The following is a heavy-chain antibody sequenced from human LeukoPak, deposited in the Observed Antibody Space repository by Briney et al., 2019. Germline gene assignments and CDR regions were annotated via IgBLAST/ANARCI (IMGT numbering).Heavy chain of an antibody. Sequence: GGSLRLSCAASGFTFSNYEMNWVRQAPGKGLEWVSYISSSGSTIYYADSVKGRFNISRDNAKSSLFLQMNSLRAEDTAVYYCVRGWLYYFDFWGQGTLVTVSS. D-gene: IGHD3-10*01. CDR3: VRGWLYYFDF. CDR2: ISSSGSTI. CDR1: GFTFSNYE. V-gene: IGHV3-48*03. J-gene: IGHJ4*02.